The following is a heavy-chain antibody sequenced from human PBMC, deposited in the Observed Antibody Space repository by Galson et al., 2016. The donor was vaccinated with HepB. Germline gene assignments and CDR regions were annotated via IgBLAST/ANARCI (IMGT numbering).Heavy chain of an antibody. D-gene: IGHD3-10*01. CDR2: IHYRGST. CDR3: ARLWFGEFPYMDV. V-gene: IGHV4-31*03. Sequence: TLSLTCTVSGDSISSGAYYWTWIRQHPGKGLESIAYIHYRGSTYYNPSLKSRLNISLDTSKKAISLRLTSVSAADTAVYYCARLWFGEFPYMDVWGTGTTVTVSS. J-gene: IGHJ6*03. CDR1: GDSISSGAYY.